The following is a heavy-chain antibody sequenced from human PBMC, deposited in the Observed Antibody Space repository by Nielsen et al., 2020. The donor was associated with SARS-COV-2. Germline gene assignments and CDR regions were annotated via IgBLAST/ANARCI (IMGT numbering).Heavy chain of an antibody. Sequence: GESLKISCAASGFTFSSYGMHWVRQAPGKGLEWVAVISYDGSNKYYADSVKGRFTISRDNSKNTLYLQMNSLRAEDTAVYYCAKAATISLVLVYWGQGTLVTVSS. CDR3: AKAATISLVLVY. CDR1: GFTFSSYG. D-gene: IGHD5-12*01. J-gene: IGHJ4*02. V-gene: IGHV3-30*18. CDR2: ISYDGSNK.